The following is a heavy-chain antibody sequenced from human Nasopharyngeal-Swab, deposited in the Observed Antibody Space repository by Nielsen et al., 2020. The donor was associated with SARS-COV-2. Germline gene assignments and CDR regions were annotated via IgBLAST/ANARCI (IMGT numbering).Heavy chain of an antibody. J-gene: IGHJ3*02. D-gene: IGHD5-12*01. V-gene: IGHV5-51*01. Sequence: GESLKISCQGSGYSFTNYWIVWVRQMPGKGLEWMGIIHPGDSDNRYSPSFQGQVTISADKSITTAYLQWSSLKASDTAMYYCARPRGYSGSSDAFDIWGQGTMVTVSS. CDR2: IHPGDSDN. CDR3: ARPRGYSGSSDAFDI. CDR1: GYSFTNYW.